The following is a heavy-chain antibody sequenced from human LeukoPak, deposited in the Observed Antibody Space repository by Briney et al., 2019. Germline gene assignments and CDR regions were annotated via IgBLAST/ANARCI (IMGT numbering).Heavy chain of an antibody. J-gene: IGHJ3*01. V-gene: IGHV1-8*03. D-gene: IGHD3/OR15-3a*01. Sequence: ASVKVSCKAAGYSFTTFHINWVRQAPGQGPEWMGWVNPDTGNTGFAQKFQGRVTITQNSSVTTVYMELTSLTSEDTAIYYGARRGLVAGIYDLVYGFDLWGQGTMVTVSS. CDR2: VNPDTGNT. CDR1: GYSFTTFH. CDR3: ARRGLVAGIYDLVYGFDL.